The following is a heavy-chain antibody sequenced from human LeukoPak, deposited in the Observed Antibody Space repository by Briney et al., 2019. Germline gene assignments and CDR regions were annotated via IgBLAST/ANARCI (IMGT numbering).Heavy chain of an antibody. V-gene: IGHV3-23*01. Sequence: PGGSLRLSCAASGFTFSSYAMSWVRQAPGKGLEGVSAISGSGGSTYYADSVKGRFTISRDNSKNTLYLQMNSLRAEDTAVYYCAKLRSISSYYYDSSGFFDYWGQGTLVTVSS. J-gene: IGHJ4*02. CDR2: ISGSGGST. D-gene: IGHD3-22*01. CDR1: GFTFSSYA. CDR3: AKLRSISSYYYDSSGFFDY.